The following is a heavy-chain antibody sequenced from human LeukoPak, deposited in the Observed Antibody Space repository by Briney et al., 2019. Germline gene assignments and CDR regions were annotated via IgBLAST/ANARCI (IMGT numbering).Heavy chain of an antibody. J-gene: IGHJ4*02. Sequence: ASVKVSCKASGGTFSSYAISWVRQAPGQGLEWMGGIIPIFGTANYAQKFQGRVTITADESTSTAYMELSSLRPEDTAVYYCAREGYSSSFLGIDYWGQGTLVSVSS. CDR3: AREGYSSSFLGIDY. D-gene: IGHD6-13*01. CDR2: IIPIFGTA. CDR1: GGTFSSYA. V-gene: IGHV1-69*13.